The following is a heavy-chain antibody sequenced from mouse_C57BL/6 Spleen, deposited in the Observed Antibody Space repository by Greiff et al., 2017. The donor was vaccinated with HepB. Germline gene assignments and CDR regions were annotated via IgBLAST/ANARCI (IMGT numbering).Heavy chain of an antibody. D-gene: IGHD2-5*01. V-gene: IGHV1-52*01. CDR3: AREDSNSYYFDY. Sequence: QVQLQQPGAELVRPGSSVKLSCKASGYTFTSYWMHWVKQRPIQGLEWIGNIDPSDSETHYNQKFKDKATLTVDKSSSTAYMQLSSLTSEDSAVYYCAREDSNSYYFDYWGQGTTLTVSS. CDR2: IDPSDSET. J-gene: IGHJ2*01. CDR1: GYTFTSYW.